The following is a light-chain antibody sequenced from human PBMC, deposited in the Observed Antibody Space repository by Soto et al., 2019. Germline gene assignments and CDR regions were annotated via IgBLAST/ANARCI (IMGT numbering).Light chain of an antibody. CDR3: SSFTTTTTLVV. CDR1: SSDVGSYNY. J-gene: IGLJ2*01. Sequence: PVLAQPASVSGSPGQSITISCTGTSSDVGSYNYVSWYQQHPGKAPKLMIYEVSYRPSGVSNRFSGSKSGNTASLTISGLQAEDEADYYCSSFTTTTTLVVFGGGTKLTVL. V-gene: IGLV2-14*01. CDR2: EVS.